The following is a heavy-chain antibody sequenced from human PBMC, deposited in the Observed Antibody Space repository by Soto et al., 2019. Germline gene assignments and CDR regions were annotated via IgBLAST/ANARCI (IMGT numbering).Heavy chain of an antibody. CDR2: IWYDGSNK. V-gene: IGHV3-33*01. J-gene: IGHJ4*02. CDR1: GFTFSSYG. D-gene: IGHD3-22*01. Sequence: QVQLVESGGGVVQPGRSLRLSCAASGFTFSSYGMHWVRQAPGKGLEWVAVIWYDGSNKYYADSVKGRFTISRDNSKNTLYLQMNSLRADDTAVYYCARDSSGYSDYWGQGTLVTVSS. CDR3: ARDSSGYSDY.